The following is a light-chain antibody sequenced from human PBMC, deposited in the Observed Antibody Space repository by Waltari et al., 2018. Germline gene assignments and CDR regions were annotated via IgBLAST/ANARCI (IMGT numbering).Light chain of an antibody. J-gene: IGLJ1*01. CDR3: GAWDGSLTLYV. CDR1: TSNIGKNY. V-gene: IGLV1-51*01. CDR2: DDH. Sequence: SVLTQTPSVPAAPGQRVTISCSGSTSNIGKNYVSWYQQLPGAAPKLLISDDHKRPSGTPDRFSGSKSGTSATLAITGLQTEDEADYFCGAWDGSLTLYVFGPGTRVTVL.